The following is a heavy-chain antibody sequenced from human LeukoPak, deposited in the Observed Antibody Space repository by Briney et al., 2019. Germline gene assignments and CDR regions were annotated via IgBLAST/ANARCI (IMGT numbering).Heavy chain of an antibody. V-gene: IGHV3-7*04. J-gene: IGHJ4*02. D-gene: IGHD3-22*01. CDR2: IKQDGTEK. Sequence: GGSLRLSCAASGFPFSSYWMSWVRQAPGKGLEWLANIKQDGTEKYYVDSVKGRFTISRDNAKNSLYLQMNSLRDEDTAVYYCARAYDGTGSGDYWGQGTLVTVSS. CDR1: GFPFSSYW. CDR3: ARAYDGTGSGDY.